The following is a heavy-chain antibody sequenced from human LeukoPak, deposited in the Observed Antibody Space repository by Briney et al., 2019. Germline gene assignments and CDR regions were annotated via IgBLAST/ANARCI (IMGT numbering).Heavy chain of an antibody. Sequence: GASVKVSCKASGYTFTVYYMHWVRQAPGQGLEWVGWINPNSGGTSYAQKFQGRVTMTRDTSISTAYMELSRLRSDDTAVYYCARVDRGYCSGGSCQDYWGQGTLVTVSS. CDR3: ARVDRGYCSGGSCQDY. V-gene: IGHV1-2*02. J-gene: IGHJ4*02. D-gene: IGHD2-15*01. CDR2: INPNSGGT. CDR1: GYTFTVYY.